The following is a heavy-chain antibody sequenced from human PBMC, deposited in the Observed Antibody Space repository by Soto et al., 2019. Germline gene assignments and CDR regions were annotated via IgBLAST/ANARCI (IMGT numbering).Heavy chain of an antibody. Sequence: QVTLKESGPVLVKPTETLTLRCTVSGLSITDSEMGVSWIRQPPGQPLEWLAHIDSSGEKSYKTFLKSRLAISKHTPKSPIVLTMTTMDPADTATYYWAGRHQAVAVSPSFDPWGQRITVSVSS. J-gene: IGHJ5*02. D-gene: IGHD6-19*01. CDR2: IDSSGEK. CDR3: AGRHQAVAVSPSFDP. CDR1: GLSITDSEMG. V-gene: IGHV2-26*01.